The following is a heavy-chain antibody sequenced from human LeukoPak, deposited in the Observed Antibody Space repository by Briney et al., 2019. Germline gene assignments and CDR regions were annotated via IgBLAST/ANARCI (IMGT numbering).Heavy chain of an antibody. Sequence: GRSLRLSFAASGFTFSSYWMHWLRQEPRKGLVWVSRISTDGSSRSYADSVKGRFTISRDNGKNTLYLQMNSLRAEDTAVYYCASYLTSIPSGMDVWGQGATVTVSS. J-gene: IGHJ6*02. D-gene: IGHD2/OR15-2a*01. CDR2: ISTDGSSR. CDR1: GFTFSSYW. CDR3: ASYLTSIPSGMDV. V-gene: IGHV3-74*01.